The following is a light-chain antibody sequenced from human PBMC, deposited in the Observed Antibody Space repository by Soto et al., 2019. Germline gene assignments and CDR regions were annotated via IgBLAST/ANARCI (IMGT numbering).Light chain of an antibody. Sequence: QSALTQSPSASGSPGQSVTISCIGTSSDVGGYNYVSWYQHHPGKAPILIIYEVTTRPSGVPDRFSGSRSGTTASLNVSGLQAEDEADYYCGSYAGGHTFVFGTGTKLTVL. CDR2: EVT. CDR1: SSDVGGYNY. CDR3: GSYAGGHTFV. V-gene: IGLV2-8*01. J-gene: IGLJ1*01.